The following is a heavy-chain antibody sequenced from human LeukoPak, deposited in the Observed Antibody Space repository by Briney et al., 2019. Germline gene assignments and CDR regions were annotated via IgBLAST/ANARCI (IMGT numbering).Heavy chain of an antibody. CDR3: ARDGVVVITTAWFDP. J-gene: IGHJ5*02. CDR2: ISAYNGNT. Sequence: ASVKVSCKASGYTFTSYGIGWVRQAPGQGLEWMGWISAYNGNTNYAQKLQGRVTMTTDTSTSTAYMELRSLRSDDTAVYYCARDGVVVITTAWFDPWGRGTLVTVSS. CDR1: GYTFTSYG. D-gene: IGHD3-22*01. V-gene: IGHV1-18*01.